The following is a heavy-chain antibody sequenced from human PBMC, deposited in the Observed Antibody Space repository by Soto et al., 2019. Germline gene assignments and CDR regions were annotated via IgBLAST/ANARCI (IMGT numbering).Heavy chain of an antibody. CDR2: INTGNGNT. J-gene: IGHJ4*02. D-gene: IGHD3-9*01. Sequence: ASVKVSCKASGYTFTDYNLHWVRQAPGQNLEWVGWINTGNGNTKYSAKFQARVTISRDTSANMAFMELSNLKSEDTAVYFCARLQRYVQGLPGGLDSWGQGTLVTVSS. V-gene: IGHV1-3*04. CDR3: ARLQRYVQGLPGGLDS. CDR1: GYTFTDYN.